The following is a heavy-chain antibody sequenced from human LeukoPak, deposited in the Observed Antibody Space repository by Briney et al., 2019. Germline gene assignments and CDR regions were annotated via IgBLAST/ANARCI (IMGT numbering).Heavy chain of an antibody. D-gene: IGHD3-22*01. CDR1: GGSISSYY. Sequence: SETLSLTCTVSGGSISSYYWSWIRQPPGKGLEWIGYIYYSGSTNYNPSPKSRVTISVDTSKNQFSLKLSSVTAADTAVYYCARQGADSSGLLLVWGQGTLVTVSS. J-gene: IGHJ4*02. V-gene: IGHV4-59*08. CDR2: IYYSGST. CDR3: ARQGADSSGLLLV.